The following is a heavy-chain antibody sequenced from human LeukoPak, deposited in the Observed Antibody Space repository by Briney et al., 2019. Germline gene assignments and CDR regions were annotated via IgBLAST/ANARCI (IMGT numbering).Heavy chain of an antibody. CDR1: GFTFSGST. J-gene: IGHJ4*02. V-gene: IGHV3-73*01. Sequence: GGSLRLSCTASGFTFSGSTIHWVRQASGKGLEWVGRVRSKANSYATAYAASVKGRFGISRDDSQNTAYLQMNSLKTEDTAVYYCTGLGDYSSNWVDFWGQGTLVTVSS. CDR3: TGLGDYSSNWVDF. D-gene: IGHD6-13*01. CDR2: VRSKANSYAT.